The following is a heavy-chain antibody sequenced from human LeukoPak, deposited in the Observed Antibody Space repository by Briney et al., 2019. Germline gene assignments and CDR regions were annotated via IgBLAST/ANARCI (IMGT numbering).Heavy chain of an antibody. CDR3: ARTYYGSGSYYSRFDY. J-gene: IGHJ4*02. CDR1: GYTFTSYG. D-gene: IGHD3-10*01. V-gene: IGHV1-18*01. Sequence: ASVKVSCKASGYTFTSYGISWVRQAPGQGLEWMGWISAYNGNTNYAQKLQGRVTMTTATSTSTAYMELRSLRSDDTAVYYCARTYYGSGSYYSRFDYWGQGTLVTVSS. CDR2: ISAYNGNT.